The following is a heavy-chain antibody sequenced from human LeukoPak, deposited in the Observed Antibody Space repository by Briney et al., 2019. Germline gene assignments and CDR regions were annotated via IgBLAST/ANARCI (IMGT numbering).Heavy chain of an antibody. D-gene: IGHD4-11*01. CDR3: ARASVTYYYYYMDV. CDR1: GGSISNYY. V-gene: IGHV4-59*01. J-gene: IGHJ6*03. CDR2: IHYSGST. Sequence: SETLSLTCTVSGGSISNYYWTWIRQPPGKGLEWIGYIHYSGSTNYNPSLKSRVTISVDTSKNQFSLKLSSVTAADTAVYYCARASVTYYYYYMDVWGKGTSVTVSS.